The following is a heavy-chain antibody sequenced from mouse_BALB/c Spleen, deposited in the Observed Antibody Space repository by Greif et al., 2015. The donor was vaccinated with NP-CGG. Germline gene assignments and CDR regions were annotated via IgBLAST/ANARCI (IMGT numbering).Heavy chain of an antibody. CDR3: TREGGNYYGSSYWYFDV. CDR1: GYTFTDYE. J-gene: IGHJ1*01. D-gene: IGHD1-1*01. Sequence: QVQLKDSGAELVRPGASVTLSCKASGYTFTDYEMHWVKQTPVHGLEWIGAIDPETGGTAYNQKFKGKATLTADKSSSTAYMELRSLASEDSADYYCTREGGNYYGSSYWYFDVWGAGTTVTVSS. V-gene: IGHV1-15*01. CDR2: IDPETGGT.